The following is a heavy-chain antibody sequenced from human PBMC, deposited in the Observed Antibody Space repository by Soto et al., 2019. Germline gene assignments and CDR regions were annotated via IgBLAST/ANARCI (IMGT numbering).Heavy chain of an antibody. V-gene: IGHV3-23*01. J-gene: IGHJ4*01. CDR1: GFTCSSYA. CDR3: AKMDNGNYRGLSNY. CDR2: FTGCGGNT. D-gene: IGHD4-4*01. Sequence: GSLRLSCAASGFTCSSYAMSWVRQALGKGLEWVSSFTGCGGNTNHADAVRGRFSISRDNSKNALSAEVNSQRDEDPAVYYCAKMDNGNYRGLSNYWGQGAVVTV.